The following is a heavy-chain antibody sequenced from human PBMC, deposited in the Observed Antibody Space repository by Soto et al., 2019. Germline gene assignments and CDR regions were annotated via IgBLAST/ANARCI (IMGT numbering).Heavy chain of an antibody. V-gene: IGHV3-23*01. CDR2: LSGSGTMR. D-gene: IGHD1-1*01. J-gene: IGHJ4*02. Sequence: PGGSLRLSCAASGFSFRNYAMTWVRQAAGKGLEWVSGLSGSGTMRYYADSVRGRFIISRDNAKNTLFLQMDNLRVEDSAVYYCAKEAEENENVPIPGDNWGQGTPVT. CDR3: AKEAEENENVPIPGDN. CDR1: GFSFRNYA.